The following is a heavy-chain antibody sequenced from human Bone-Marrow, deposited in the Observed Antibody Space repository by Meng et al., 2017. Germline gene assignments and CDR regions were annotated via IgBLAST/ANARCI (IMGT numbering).Heavy chain of an antibody. CDR2: IKVKADGGPT. D-gene: IGHD5-18*01. CDR3: TTDATDDYWIRPFAY. Sequence: GGSLRLSCAASGFIFSSAWMSWVRQAPGKGLEWVGRIKVKADGGPTDYAAPVRGRFTISRDDSKNTVYLQMNSLKPEDTALYYCTTDATDDYWIRPFAYWGQGSLVTGSS. CDR1: GFIFSSAW. V-gene: IGHV3-15*01. J-gene: IGHJ4*02.